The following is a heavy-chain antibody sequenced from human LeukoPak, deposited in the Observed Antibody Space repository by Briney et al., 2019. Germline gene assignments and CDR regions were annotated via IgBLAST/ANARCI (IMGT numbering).Heavy chain of an antibody. CDR2: ISGIGGST. D-gene: IGHD6-19*01. J-gene: IGHJ4*02. V-gene: IGHV3-23*01. CDR1: GFTFSSYA. CDR3: AKVSGSSGWYFDY. Sequence: PGGSLRLSCAASGFTFSSYAMSWVRQAPGKGLEWVSAISGIGGSTHYADSVKGRFTISRDNSKNTLYLQMNSLRAEDTAVYYCAKVSGSSGWYFDYWGQGTLVTVSS.